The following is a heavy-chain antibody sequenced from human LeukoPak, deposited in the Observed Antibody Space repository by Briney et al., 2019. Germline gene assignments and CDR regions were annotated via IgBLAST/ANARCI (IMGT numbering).Heavy chain of an antibody. Sequence: SETLSLTCTVSGGSISPYYWSWIRQSPGKGLEFIGYIFYSGITNYNPSLKSRVTISVDTSKNQFSLKLSSVTAADTAVYYCARLFDYWGQGTLVTVSS. CDR1: GGSISPYY. J-gene: IGHJ4*02. CDR3: ARLFDY. CDR2: IFYSGIT. V-gene: IGHV4-59*12.